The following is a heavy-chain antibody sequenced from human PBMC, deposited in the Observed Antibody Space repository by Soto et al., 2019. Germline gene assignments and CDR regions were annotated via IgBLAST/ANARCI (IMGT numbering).Heavy chain of an antibody. CDR2: IYYSGST. V-gene: IGHV4-31*03. CDR3: ARAGGRDDAFDI. J-gene: IGHJ3*02. Sequence: QVQLQESGPGLVKPSQNLSLTCTVSGGSISSGGYYWSWIRQHPGKGLEWIGYIYYSGSTYYNPSLKSRVTISVDTSKHQFSLKLSSVTAADTGVYYCARAGGRDDAFDIWGQGTMVTVSS. D-gene: IGHD2-15*01. CDR1: GGSISSGGYY.